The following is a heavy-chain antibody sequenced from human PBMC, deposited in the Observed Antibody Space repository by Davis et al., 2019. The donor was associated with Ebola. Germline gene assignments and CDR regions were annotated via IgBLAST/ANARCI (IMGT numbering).Heavy chain of an antibody. CDR3: VHRNGGYSYGSYFDY. Sequence: SGPTLVKPTQTLTLTCTFSGFSLSTSGVGVGWIRQPPGKALEWLALIYWDDDKRYSPSLKSRLTITKDASKNQVVLTMTNMDPVDTATYYCVHRNGGYSYGSYFDYWGQGTLVTVSS. J-gene: IGHJ4*02. CDR2: IYWDDDK. V-gene: IGHV2-5*02. D-gene: IGHD5-18*01. CDR1: GFSLSTSGVG.